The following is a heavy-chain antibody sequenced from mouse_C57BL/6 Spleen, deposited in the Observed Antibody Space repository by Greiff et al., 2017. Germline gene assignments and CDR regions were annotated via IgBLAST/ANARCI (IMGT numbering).Heavy chain of an antibody. D-gene: IGHD1-1*01. CDR1: GFTFSSYT. V-gene: IGHV5-9*01. CDR2: ISGGGGNT. Sequence: EVQLVESGGGLVKPGGSLKLSCAASGFTFSSYTMSWVRQTPEKRLEWVATISGGGGNTYYPDSVKGRFTISRDNAKNTLYLQMSSLRSEDTALYYCARHLDYYGSSHWYCDVWGTGTTVTVSS. CDR3: ARHLDYYGSSHWYCDV. J-gene: IGHJ1*03.